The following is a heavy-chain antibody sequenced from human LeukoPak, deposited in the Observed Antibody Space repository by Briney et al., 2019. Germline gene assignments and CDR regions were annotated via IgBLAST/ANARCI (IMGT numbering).Heavy chain of an antibody. D-gene: IGHD3-10*01. J-gene: IGHJ4*02. CDR3: ARDILDYYGSGSITEDY. CDR2: IYYSGST. CDR1: GGSISSSSYY. V-gene: IGHV4-39*07. Sequence: PSETLSLTCTVSGGSISSSSYYWGWIRQPPGKGLEWIGSIYYSGSTYYNPSLKSRVTISVDTSKNQFSLKLSSVTAADTAVYYCARDILDYYGSGSITEDYWGQGTLVTVSS.